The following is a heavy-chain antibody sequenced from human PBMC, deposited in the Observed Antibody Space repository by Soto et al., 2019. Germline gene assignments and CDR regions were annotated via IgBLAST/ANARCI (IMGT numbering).Heavy chain of an antibody. CDR2: ISYDRSNK. J-gene: IGHJ3*02. Sequence: PGGSLRLSCAASGFTFSSYGMHWVRQAPGKGLEWVAVISYDRSNKYYADYVKGRFTISRDNSKNTLYLQMNSLRDEDTAVYYCARDLQWEQPGQDAFEIWGQGTMVTVSS. CDR1: GFTFSSYG. D-gene: IGHD1-26*01. V-gene: IGHV3-30*03. CDR3: ARDLQWEQPGQDAFEI.